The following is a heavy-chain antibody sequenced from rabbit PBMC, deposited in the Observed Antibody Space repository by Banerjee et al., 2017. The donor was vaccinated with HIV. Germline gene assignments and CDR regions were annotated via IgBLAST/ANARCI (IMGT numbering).Heavy chain of an antibody. CDR1: GFSFSNGYV. CDR3: VRHNSGLRL. CDR2: INTISGDT. Sequence: QSLEESGGDLVKPGASLTLTCTASGFSFSNGYVMCWVRQAPGKGLEWIACINTISGDTVYATWAKGRFTISKASWTTVDLKMTSLTAADTATYFCVRHNSGLRLWGPGTLVTVS. V-gene: IGHV1S40*01. D-gene: IGHD4-1*01. J-gene: IGHJ6*01.